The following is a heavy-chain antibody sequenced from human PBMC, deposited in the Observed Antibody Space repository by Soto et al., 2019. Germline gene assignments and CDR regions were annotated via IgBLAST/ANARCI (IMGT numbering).Heavy chain of an antibody. V-gene: IGHV1-2*02. Sequence: ASVKVSCKASGYTFTGYYMHWVRQAPGQGLEWMGWINPNSGGTNYAQKFQGRVTMTRVTSISTAYMELSRLRSDDTAVYYCARGDLWSGYYYGMDVWGQGTTVTVSS. CDR3: ARGDLWSGYYYGMDV. D-gene: IGHD3-3*01. CDR2: INPNSGGT. J-gene: IGHJ6*02. CDR1: GYTFTGYY.